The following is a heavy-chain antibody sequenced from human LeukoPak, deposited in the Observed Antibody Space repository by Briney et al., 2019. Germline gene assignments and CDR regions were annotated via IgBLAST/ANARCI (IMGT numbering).Heavy chain of an antibody. CDR3: AKDLYPAYSSGWYSVYYYYGMDV. D-gene: IGHD6-19*01. V-gene: IGHV3-23*01. Sequence: PGGSLRLSCAASGFTFSSYAMSWVRQAPGKGLEWVSAISGSGGSTYYADSVKGRFTISRDNSKNTLYLQMNSLRAEDTAVYYCAKDLYPAYSSGWYSVYYYYGMDVWGQGTTVTVSS. CDR2: ISGSGGST. CDR1: GFTFSSYA. J-gene: IGHJ6*02.